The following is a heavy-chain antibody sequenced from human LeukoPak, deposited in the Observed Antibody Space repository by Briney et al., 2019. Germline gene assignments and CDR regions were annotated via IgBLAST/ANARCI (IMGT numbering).Heavy chain of an antibody. CDR2: MNPNSGNT. CDR3: AKGGMITFGGVIVRTYAFDI. CDR1: GYTFTSYD. Sequence: ASVKVSCKASGYTFTSYDINWVRQATGQGLEWMGWMNPNSGNTGYAQKFQGRVTITRNTSISTAYMELSSLRSGDTAVYYCAKGGMITFGGVIVRTYAFDIWGQGTMVTVSS. D-gene: IGHD3-16*02. V-gene: IGHV1-8*03. J-gene: IGHJ3*02.